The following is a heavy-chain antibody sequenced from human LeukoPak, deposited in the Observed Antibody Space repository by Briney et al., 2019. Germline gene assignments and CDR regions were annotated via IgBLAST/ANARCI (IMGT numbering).Heavy chain of an antibody. Sequence: KTSETLSLTCTVSGGSISSGDYYWSWVRQPPGKGLEWIVYIYYSGSTYYNPSLKSRVTISVDTSKNQFSLKLSSVTAADTAVYYCARDSRYSSGSPRDWFDPWGQGTLVTVSS. CDR1: GGSISSGDYY. CDR3: ARDSRYSSGSPRDWFDP. J-gene: IGHJ5*02. V-gene: IGHV4-30-4*08. D-gene: IGHD3-22*01. CDR2: IYYSGST.